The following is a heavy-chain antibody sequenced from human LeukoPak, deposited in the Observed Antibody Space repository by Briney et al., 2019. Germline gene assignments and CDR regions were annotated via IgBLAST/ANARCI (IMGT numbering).Heavy chain of an antibody. CDR2: ISSSSSTI. J-gene: IGHJ3*02. CDR3: ARYRNAFDI. Sequence: GGSLRLSCAASGFTFSSYSMNWVRQAPGKGLEWVSYISSSSSTIYYADSVKGRFTISRDNAKNSLYLQMNSLRAEDTAVYYCARYRNAFDIWGQGTMVTVSS. CDR1: GFTFSSYS. V-gene: IGHV3-48*01.